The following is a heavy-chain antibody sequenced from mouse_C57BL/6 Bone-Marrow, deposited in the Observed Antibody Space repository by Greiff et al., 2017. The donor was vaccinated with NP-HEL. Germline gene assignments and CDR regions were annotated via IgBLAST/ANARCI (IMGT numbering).Heavy chain of an antibody. CDR3: IHWDEGVDY. CDR2: IDPENGDT. V-gene: IGHV14-4*01. CDR1: GFNIKDDY. D-gene: IGHD4-1*01. J-gene: IGHJ2*01. Sequence: VQLKQSGAELVRPGASVKLSCTASGFNIKDDYMHWVKQRPEQGLEWIGWIDPENGDTEYASKFQGKATITADTSSNTAYLQLSSLTSEDTAVYYCIHWDEGVDYWGQGTTLTVSS.